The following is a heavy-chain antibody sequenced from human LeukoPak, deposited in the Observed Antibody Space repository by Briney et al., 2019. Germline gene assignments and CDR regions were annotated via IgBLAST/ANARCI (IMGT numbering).Heavy chain of an antibody. CDR2: ISSSSFKI. Sequence: GGSLRLSCAASEFTFIRYAMNWVRQAPGKGLEWVSYISSSSFKIGYADSVKGRFTISRDNSKNSLYLQMDSLRVEDTAVYYCVRDPSYGSSWYYYMDVWGKGTTVTVSS. V-gene: IGHV3-48*04. CDR3: VRDPSYGSSWYYYMDV. CDR1: EFTFIRYA. D-gene: IGHD6-13*01. J-gene: IGHJ6*03.